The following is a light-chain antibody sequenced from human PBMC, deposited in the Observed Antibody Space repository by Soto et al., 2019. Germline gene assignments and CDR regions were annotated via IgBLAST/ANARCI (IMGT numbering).Light chain of an antibody. J-gene: IGKJ1*01. Sequence: DIHMTQSPSTVSASVLERVTIIFRASQSISNRLAWYQQKPGKAAKVLIYDASSLESGVPSRFSGSGSATEFILTISSLQTDDFATYHCQHYGGVWTFGQGTKVDIK. CDR1: QSISNR. CDR3: QHYGGVWT. CDR2: DAS. V-gene: IGKV1-5*02.